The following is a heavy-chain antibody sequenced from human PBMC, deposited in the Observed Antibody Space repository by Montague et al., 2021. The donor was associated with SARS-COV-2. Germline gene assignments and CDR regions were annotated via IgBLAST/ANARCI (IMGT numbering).Heavy chain of an antibody. D-gene: IGHD3-16*01. V-gene: IGHV3-30*04. CDR2: ISYDGSNK. Sequence: SLRLSCAASGFTFSGYAMHWVRQAPGKGLEWAAVISYDGSNKYYADSVKGRFTISRDNSKNTLYLQMNSLRAEDTAVYYCARGGQVRLPVDYDYYYYGMDFWGQGTTVTVSS. CDR1: GFTFSGYA. CDR3: ARGGQVRLPVDYDYYYYGMDF. J-gene: IGHJ6*02.